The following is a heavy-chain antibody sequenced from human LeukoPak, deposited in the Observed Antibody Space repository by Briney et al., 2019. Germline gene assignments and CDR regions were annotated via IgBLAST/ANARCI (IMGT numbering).Heavy chain of an antibody. V-gene: IGHV1-2*02. Sequence: GASVKVSCKASGYTFTGYYMHWVRQAPGQGLEWMGWINPNSGGTNYAQKFQGRVTMTRDTSISTAYMELSRLRSDDTAVYYCARAAGVGRYYYYMDVWGKGTTVTVSS. CDR2: INPNSGGT. D-gene: IGHD3-3*01. CDR1: GYTFTGYY. CDR3: ARAAGVGRYYYYMDV. J-gene: IGHJ6*03.